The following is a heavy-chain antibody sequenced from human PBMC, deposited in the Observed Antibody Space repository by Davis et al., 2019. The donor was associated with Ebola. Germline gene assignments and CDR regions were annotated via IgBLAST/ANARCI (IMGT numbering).Heavy chain of an antibody. Sequence: GSLRLSCTVSGGSISSSSYYWGWIRQPPGKGLEWIGRIYYSGSTYYNPSLKSRVTISVDTSKNQFSLKLSSVTAADTAVYYCARPGPYYYGSGSSDYWGQGTLVTVSS. CDR1: GGSISSSSYY. CDR3: ARPGPYYYGSGSSDY. J-gene: IGHJ4*02. D-gene: IGHD3-10*01. CDR2: IYYSGST. V-gene: IGHV4-39*01.